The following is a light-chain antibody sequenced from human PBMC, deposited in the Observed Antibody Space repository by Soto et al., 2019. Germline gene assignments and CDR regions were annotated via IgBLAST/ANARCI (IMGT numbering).Light chain of an antibody. CDR2: CAS. CDR3: QQCNNWPPWT. CDR1: QSVSSY. J-gene: IGKJ1*01. V-gene: IGKV3-15*01. Sequence: ENVLSKSPTALSLCPGERATLSCRASQSVSSYLACYQQKPGQAPRLLIYCASTRATGIPARFSGSGSGTEFTLTISSLQSEDFAVYYCQQCNNWPPWTFGQGTKVDIK.